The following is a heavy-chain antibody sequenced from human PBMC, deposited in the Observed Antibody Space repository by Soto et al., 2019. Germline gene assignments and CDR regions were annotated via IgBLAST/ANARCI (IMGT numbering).Heavy chain of an antibody. CDR3: ARDRMGRYYGSGSYYFGY. CDR1: GFTFSSYA. Sequence: QVQLVESGGGVVQPGRSLRLSCAASGFTFSSYAMHWVRQAPGKGLEWVAVISYDGSNKYYADSVKGRFTISRDNSKNTLYLQMNSLRAEDTAVYYCARDRMGRYYGSGSYYFGYWGQGTLVTVSS. V-gene: IGHV3-30-3*01. J-gene: IGHJ4*02. CDR2: ISYDGSNK. D-gene: IGHD3-10*01.